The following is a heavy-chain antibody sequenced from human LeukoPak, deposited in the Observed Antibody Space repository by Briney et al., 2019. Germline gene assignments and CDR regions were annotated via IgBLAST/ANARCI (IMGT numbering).Heavy chain of an antibody. CDR3: AKDMSYGDYSHAFDI. V-gene: IGHV1-46*01. CDR2: INPSGGST. CDR1: GYTFTSYY. D-gene: IGHD4-17*01. J-gene: IGHJ3*02. Sequence: ASVKVSCKASGYTFTSYYMHWVRQAPGQGLGWMGIINPSGGSTSYAQKFQGRVTMTRDTSTSTVYMELSSLRSEDTAVYYCAKDMSYGDYSHAFDIWGQGTMVTVSS.